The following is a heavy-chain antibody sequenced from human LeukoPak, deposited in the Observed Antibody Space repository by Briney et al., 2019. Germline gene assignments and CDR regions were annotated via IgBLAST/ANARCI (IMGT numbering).Heavy chain of an antibody. CDR1: GFTFSSYA. J-gene: IGHJ4*02. CDR3: AKAREYSGYDWDY. CDR2: MSGSGGST. V-gene: IGHV3-23*01. Sequence: GGSLRLSCAASGFTFSSYAMSWVRQAPGKGLEWVSSMSGSGGSTYYGDSVKGRFTVSRDNSKNTLYVQMNSLRAGDTAVYYCAKAREYSGYDWDYWGQGTLVTVSS. D-gene: IGHD5-12*01.